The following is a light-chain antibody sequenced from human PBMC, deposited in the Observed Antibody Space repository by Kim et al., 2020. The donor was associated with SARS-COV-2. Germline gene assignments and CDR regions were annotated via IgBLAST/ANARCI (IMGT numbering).Light chain of an antibody. J-gene: IGLJ2*01. V-gene: IGLV2-23*02. Sequence: QSALTQPASVSGSPGQSITISCTGSSNDVGTYNLVSWYQQCPGKAPKLMIYEVTKRPSGVSDRFSGSKAGYTASLTISGVQVEDEADYYCCSYGGSGNVVFGGGTKVTVL. CDR2: EVT. CDR1: SNDVGTYNL. CDR3: CSYGGSGNVV.